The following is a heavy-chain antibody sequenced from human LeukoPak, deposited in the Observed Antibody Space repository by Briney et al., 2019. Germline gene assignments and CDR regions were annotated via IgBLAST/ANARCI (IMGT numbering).Heavy chain of an antibody. Sequence: SVKVSCKASGGTFSSYAISWVRQAPGQGLEWMGRIIPILGIANYAQKFQGRVTITADKSTSTAYMELRSLRSDDTAVYYCARDGRYNLNYADYWGQGTLVTVSS. CDR1: GGTFSSYA. J-gene: IGHJ4*02. V-gene: IGHV1-69*04. D-gene: IGHD1-20*01. CDR3: ARDGRYNLNYADY. CDR2: IIPILGIA.